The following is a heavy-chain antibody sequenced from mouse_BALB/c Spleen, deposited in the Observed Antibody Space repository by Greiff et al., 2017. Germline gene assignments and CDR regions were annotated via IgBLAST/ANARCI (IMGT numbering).Heavy chain of an antibody. CDR1: GYAFTGYN. D-gene: IGHD2-10*01. J-gene: IGHJ2*01. Sequence: VQLQQSGPELVKPGASVKVSCKASGYAFTGYNMYWVKQSHGKSLEWIGYIDPYNGGTSYNQKFKGKATLTVDKSSSTAYMHLNSLTSEDSAVYYCVRSSYGNYFDYWGQGTTLTVSS. V-gene: IGHV1S135*01. CDR3: VRSSYGNYFDY. CDR2: IDPYNGGT.